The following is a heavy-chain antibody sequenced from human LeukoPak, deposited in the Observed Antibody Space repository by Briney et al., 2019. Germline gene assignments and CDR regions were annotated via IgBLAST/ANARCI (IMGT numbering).Heavy chain of an antibody. CDR1: GYTFPDSY. V-gene: IGHV1-2*02. CDR3: ARASGNYYVMDV. CDR2: VNPNNGAT. Sequence: GASVKVSCKASGYTFPDSYMHWVRQAPGQGLEWMGWVNPNNGATNYAQKFQGRVTMTRGTSISTAYMELSRLGSDDTAVYYCARASGNYYVMDVWGQGTTVSVFS. J-gene: IGHJ6*02.